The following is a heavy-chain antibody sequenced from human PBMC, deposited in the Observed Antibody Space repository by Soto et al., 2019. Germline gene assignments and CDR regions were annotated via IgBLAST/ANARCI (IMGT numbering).Heavy chain of an antibody. D-gene: IGHD3-10*01. CDR2: INPISGGA. CDR1: GYTFTGYY. J-gene: IGHJ6*02. CDR3: ARVGNYYGSGTPRPHYNYAMDA. Sequence: GASVKVSCKASGYTFTGYYMHWVRQAPGQGLEWMGWINPISGGATHAQKFQDRVTLTRDTSTSTVYMELGSLRSDDTAVYFCARVGNYYGSGTPRPHYNYAMDAWGQGTTVTVSS. V-gene: IGHV1-2*02.